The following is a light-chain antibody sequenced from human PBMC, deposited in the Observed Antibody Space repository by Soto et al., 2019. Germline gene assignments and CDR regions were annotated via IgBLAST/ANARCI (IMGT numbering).Light chain of an antibody. CDR3: NSYRTVSTYV. CDR2: DVG. V-gene: IGLV2-14*01. Sequence: QSALTQPASVSGSPGQSITIACTGTSSDIGGYNFVSWYQQHPGKAPILLIYDVGNRPSGVSNRFSGSKSGNTASLTISGLQAEDEAHYYCNSYRTVSTYVFGTGTKLTVL. CDR1: SSDIGGYNF. J-gene: IGLJ1*01.